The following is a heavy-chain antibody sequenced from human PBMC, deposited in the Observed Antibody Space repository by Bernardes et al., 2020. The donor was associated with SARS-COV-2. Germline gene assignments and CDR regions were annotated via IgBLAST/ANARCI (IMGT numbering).Heavy chain of an antibody. D-gene: IGHD2-2*02. Sequence: GGSLRLSCAASGFSFSDYGMHWVRQAPGKGLEWAAAISYDGSNKFYADSVKGRFTISRDNSKNTLYLELYSLRAEDTAVYYCAKEYFSSTSCYMGSYYFYYGMDVWGQGTPVTVSS. V-gene: IGHV3-30*18. CDR3: AKEYFSSTSCYMGSYYFYYGMDV. CDR2: ISYDGSNK. J-gene: IGHJ6*02. CDR1: GFSFSDYG.